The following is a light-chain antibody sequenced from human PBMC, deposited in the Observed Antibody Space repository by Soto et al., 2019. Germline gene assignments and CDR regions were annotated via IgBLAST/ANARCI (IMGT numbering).Light chain of an antibody. CDR1: QSVRSSY. J-gene: IGKJ4*01. V-gene: IGKV3-20*01. CDR2: AAS. Sequence: EIVLTQSPGTLSLSPGERATLSCRASQSVRSSYLAWYQQKPGQAPRLLIYAASSRATGIPYRFSGSGSGTDFTLTISRLEPEDFAVYYCQQYGSSLLTFGGGTKVEIK. CDR3: QQYGSSLLT.